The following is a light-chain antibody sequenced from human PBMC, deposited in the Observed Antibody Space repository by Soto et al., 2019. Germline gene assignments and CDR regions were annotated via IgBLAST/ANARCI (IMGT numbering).Light chain of an antibody. Sequence: EIPLNQSLFSLSPSIGYRATITCRASQGISSSLAWYQQTPEKATKLLIYSASTLQGGVPSRFSGSGSGTDFTLTISSPQPEDLATYCSQQHNSHPRTSAPVTKA. J-gene: IGKJ1*01. CDR1: QGISSS. CDR3: QQHNSHPRT. V-gene: IGKV1-9*01. CDR2: SAS.